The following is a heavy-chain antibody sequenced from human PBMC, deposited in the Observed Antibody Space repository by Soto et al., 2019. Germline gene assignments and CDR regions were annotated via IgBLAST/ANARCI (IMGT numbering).Heavy chain of an antibody. V-gene: IGHV1-2*02. CDR1: GYTFTALY. D-gene: IGHD1-1*01. J-gene: IGHJ5*02. Sequence: ASVKVSCKXSGYTFTALYMNWVRQAPGQGLEWMGWVNPNTGLTKYAQKFQGRVIMTRDTSINTAYMELSGLTSDDTDVYYCTTLRLDPWGQGTLVTVSS. CDR3: TTLRLDP. CDR2: VNPNTGLT.